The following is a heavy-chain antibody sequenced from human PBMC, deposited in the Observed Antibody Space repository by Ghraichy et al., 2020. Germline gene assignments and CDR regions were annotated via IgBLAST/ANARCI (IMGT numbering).Heavy chain of an antibody. V-gene: IGHV1-24*01. Sequence: ASVKVSCKVSGYTLTELSMHWVRQAPGKGLEWMGGFDPEDGETIYAQKFQGRVTMTEDTSTDTAYMELSSLRSEDTAVYYCATVKRTSGWYPIPPSFDYWGQGTLVTVSS. D-gene: IGHD6-19*01. CDR1: GYTLTELS. J-gene: IGHJ4*02. CDR2: FDPEDGET. CDR3: ATVKRTSGWYPIPPSFDY.